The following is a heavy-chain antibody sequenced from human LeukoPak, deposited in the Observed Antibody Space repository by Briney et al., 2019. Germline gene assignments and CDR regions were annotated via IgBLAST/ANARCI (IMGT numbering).Heavy chain of an antibody. J-gene: IGHJ3*01. CDR1: GITFSTYW. D-gene: IGHD3-22*01. Sequence: PGGSLRLSCAASGITFSTYWMHWVRQAPGKGLVWVSRINSDGSTTSYVDSVEGRLTISRDNAKNTLYLQMNSLRAEDTVVYYCARAGTVVDYDPSDAFDVWGQGTMVTVSS. V-gene: IGHV3-74*01. CDR2: INSDGSTT. CDR3: ARAGTVVDYDPSDAFDV.